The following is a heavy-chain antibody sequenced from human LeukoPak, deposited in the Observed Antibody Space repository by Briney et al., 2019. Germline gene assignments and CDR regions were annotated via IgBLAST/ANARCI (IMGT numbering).Heavy chain of an antibody. Sequence: GASVKVSCKASGYTFTSYGISWVRQAPGQGLEWMGWISAYNGNTNYAQKLQGRVTMTTDTSTSTAYMELRSLRSDDTAVYYCARVEAMAGPGGYYYGMDVWGQGTTVTVSS. D-gene: IGHD5-18*01. CDR2: ISAYNGNT. CDR3: ARVEAMAGPGGYYYGMDV. V-gene: IGHV1-18*01. CDR1: GYTFTSYG. J-gene: IGHJ6*02.